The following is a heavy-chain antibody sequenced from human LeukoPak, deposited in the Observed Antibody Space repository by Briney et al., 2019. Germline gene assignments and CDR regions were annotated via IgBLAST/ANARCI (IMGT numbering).Heavy chain of an antibody. CDR1: GGSISSSSYY. J-gene: IGHJ6*03. D-gene: IGHD3-9*01. V-gene: IGHV4-39*01. CDR3: TVYYDILTGYLSDNYYYYMDV. CDR2: IYYSGST. Sequence: SETLSLTCTVSGGSISSSSYYWGWIRQPPGKGLEWIGSIYYSGSTYYNPSLKSRVTISVDTSKNQFSLKLSSVTAADTAVYYCTVYYDILTGYLSDNYYYYMDVWGKGTTVTVSS.